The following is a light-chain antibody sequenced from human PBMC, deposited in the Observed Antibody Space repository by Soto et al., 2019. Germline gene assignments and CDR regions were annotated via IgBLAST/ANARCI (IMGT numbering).Light chain of an antibody. Sequence: DIRLTQSPSFLSASVGDRVTITCRSSQGISSYLAWYQQKPGKAPNLLIYAASTVQSGVPSRFSGSGSGTEFILTISSLQPEDFATYYCQQLNSYPLTFGGGTKVEIK. CDR1: QGISSY. V-gene: IGKV1-9*01. CDR3: QQLNSYPLT. J-gene: IGKJ4*01. CDR2: AAS.